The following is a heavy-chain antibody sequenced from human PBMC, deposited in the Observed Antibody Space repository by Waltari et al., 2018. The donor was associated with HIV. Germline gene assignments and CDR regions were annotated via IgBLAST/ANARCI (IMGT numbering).Heavy chain of an antibody. J-gene: IGHJ4*02. CDR3: AREDLLYCGGDCYPGDY. V-gene: IGHV3-33*01. CDR2: IWYDGSNK. D-gene: IGHD2-21*02. Sequence: QVQLVESGGGVVQPGRSLRLSCEASGFTFSRYGMHWVRQAPGKGLEWVAVIWYDGSNKYYADSVKGRFTMSRDNSKKTLYLQMNSLRAEDTAVYYCAREDLLYCGGDCYPGDYWGQGTLVTVSS. CDR1: GFTFSRYG.